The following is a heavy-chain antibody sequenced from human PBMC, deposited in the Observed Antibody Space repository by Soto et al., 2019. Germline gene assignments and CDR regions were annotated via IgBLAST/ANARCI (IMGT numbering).Heavy chain of an antibody. CDR2: IWYDGSNE. CDR3: AREVDCSGGSCYRGYFDY. D-gene: IGHD2-15*01. V-gene: IGHV3-33*01. Sequence: GGSLRLSCAASGFTFSNYAMHWVRQAPGKGLEWVAAIWYDGSNEYYADSVKGRFTISKDNSKNTLYLQMNSLRAEDTAVFYCAREVDCSGGSCYRGYFDYWGQGTQVTVSS. CDR1: GFTFSNYA. J-gene: IGHJ4*02.